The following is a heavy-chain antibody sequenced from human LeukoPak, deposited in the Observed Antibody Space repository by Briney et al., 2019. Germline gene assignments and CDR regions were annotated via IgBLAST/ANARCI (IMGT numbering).Heavy chain of an antibody. V-gene: IGHV3-23*01. CDR2: MSGSGGST. Sequence: GSLRLSFAASGFTFSSYAMSWVRQAPGKGLEWVSAMSGSGGSTYYADSVKGRFTISRDNSKNTLYLQMNSLRAEDTAVYYCARYYGSGSHTSYFDYWGQGTLVTVSS. D-gene: IGHD3-10*01. CDR3: ARYYGSGSHTSYFDY. CDR1: GFTFSSYA. J-gene: IGHJ4*02.